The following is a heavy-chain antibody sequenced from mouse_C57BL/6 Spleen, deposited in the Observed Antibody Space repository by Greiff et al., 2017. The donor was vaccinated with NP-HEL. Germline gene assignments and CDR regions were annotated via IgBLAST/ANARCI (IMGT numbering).Heavy chain of an antibody. CDR2: ISDGGSYT. V-gene: IGHV5-4*01. CDR3: ARDGGGIFDY. J-gene: IGHJ2*01. CDR1: GFTFSSYA. Sequence: EVKLVESGGGLVKPGGSLKLSCAASGFTFSSYAMSWVRQTPEKRLEWVATISDGGSYTYYPDNVKGRFTISRGNAKNNLYLQMSHLKSEDTAMYYCARDGGGIFDYWGQGTTLTVSS.